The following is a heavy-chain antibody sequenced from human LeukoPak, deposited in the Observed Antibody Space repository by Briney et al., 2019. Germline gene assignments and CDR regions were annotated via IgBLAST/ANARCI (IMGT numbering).Heavy chain of an antibody. Sequence: GASVKVSCKASRYTFTSYDINWVREAAGQGPEWGGWMNPNTGRTGFAQKFQGRLTMTRDTSISKAYMELSSLRSEDTAVYYCARAKRGFSDGYDFYYHMDVWGNGTTVTVSS. D-gene: IGHD5-18*01. CDR3: ARAKRGFSDGYDFYYHMDV. CDR2: MNPNTGRT. CDR1: RYTFTSYD. J-gene: IGHJ6*03. V-gene: IGHV1-8*01.